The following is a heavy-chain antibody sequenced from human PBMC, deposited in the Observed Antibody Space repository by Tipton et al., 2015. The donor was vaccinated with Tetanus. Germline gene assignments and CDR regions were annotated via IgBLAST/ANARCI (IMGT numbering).Heavy chain of an antibody. V-gene: IGHV4-34*01. CDR1: GGSFSLYY. CDR2: ISHSGGS. J-gene: IGHJ3*01. D-gene: IGHD5-24*01. Sequence: GSLRLSCTVSGGSFSLYYWNWVRQSPGKGLEWIGEISHSGGSSYSPSLKSRVTISVDTSKNQFSLRLRSVAAADTAVYYCARGGRDAYNNPLGAFDVWGRGTTVTVSS. CDR3: ARGGRDAYNNPLGAFDV.